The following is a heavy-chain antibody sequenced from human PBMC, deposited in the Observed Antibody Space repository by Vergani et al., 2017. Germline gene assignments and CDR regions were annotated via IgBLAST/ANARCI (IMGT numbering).Heavy chain of an antibody. CDR1: GFTFSSYA. V-gene: IGHV3-23*04. Sequence: EVQLVESGGGLVQPGGSLRLSCAASGFTFSSYAMSWVRQAPGKGLEWVSAISGSGGSTYYADSVKGRFTISRDNSKNTLYLQMNSLRAEDTAVYYCAKSGGLVRMGDYYYGMDVWGQGTTVTVSS. CDR3: AKSGGLVRMGDYYYGMDV. D-gene: IGHD6-6*01. J-gene: IGHJ6*02. CDR2: ISGSGGST.